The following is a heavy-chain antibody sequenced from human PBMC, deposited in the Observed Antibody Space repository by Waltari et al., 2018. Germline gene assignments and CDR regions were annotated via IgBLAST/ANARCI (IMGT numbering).Heavy chain of an antibody. CDR1: GFSLSKYF. J-gene: IGHJ4*02. D-gene: IGHD3-16*01. CDR3: ARAIAGEGNDY. V-gene: IGHV3-11*04. Sequence: QIHLVESGGTLVNPGGSLRLSCAASGFSLSKYFMGWIRQAPGKGLEWVSYVSPSGFTTFYADSVQGRFTVSKDHADDSLHLQMNGLTVEDTSVYYCARAIAGEGNDYWGQGTRVTVST. CDR2: VSPSGFTT.